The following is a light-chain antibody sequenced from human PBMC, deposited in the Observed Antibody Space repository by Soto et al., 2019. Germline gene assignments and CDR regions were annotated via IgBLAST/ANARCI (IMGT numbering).Light chain of an antibody. Sequence: QSVLTQPVSVSGSPGQSLTLSCSGTSSDIGTFNYVSWYQQHPAKAPRLLIYEVSRRPSGVSDRFSATKSGHTASLTISSLQTEDEAAYYCASYGGSDTWVFGGGTQLTVL. CDR1: SSDIGTFNY. CDR3: ASYGGSDTWV. CDR2: EVS. V-gene: IGLV2-14*01. J-gene: IGLJ3*02.